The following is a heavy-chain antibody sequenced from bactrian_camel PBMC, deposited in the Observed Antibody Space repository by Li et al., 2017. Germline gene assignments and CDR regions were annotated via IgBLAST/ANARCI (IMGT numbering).Heavy chain of an antibody. D-gene: IGHD1*01. Sequence: DVQLVESGGGSVQAGGSLRLSCAASGYTCSRNCMGWFRQALGKEREGVAVISCGGGSTYYADSVKGRFTISQDNAKNTAVYLQMNSLKPEDTAMYYCAAEGLRSMRYDQWRNCEMGHWDQGTQVTVS. CDR3: AAEGLRSMRYDQWRNCEMGH. V-gene: IGHV3S40*01. J-gene: IGHJ4*01. CDR1: GYTCSRNC. CDR2: ISCGGGST.